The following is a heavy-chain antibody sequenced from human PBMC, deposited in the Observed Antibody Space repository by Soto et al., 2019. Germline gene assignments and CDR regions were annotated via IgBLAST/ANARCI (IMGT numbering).Heavy chain of an antibody. CDR1: GGSISSSSYY. CDR2: IYYSGST. CDR3: ARQPSDSSIWYSAFGWFDP. J-gene: IGHJ5*02. V-gene: IGHV4-39*01. Sequence: QLQLQESGPGLVKPSETLSLTCTVSGGSISSSSYYWGWIRQPPGKGLEWLGCIYYSGSTYYNPSLKSRVTISVDTSKNQFSLKLSSVTAADTAVYYCARQPSDSSIWYSAFGWFDPWGQGTLVTVSS. D-gene: IGHD6-13*01.